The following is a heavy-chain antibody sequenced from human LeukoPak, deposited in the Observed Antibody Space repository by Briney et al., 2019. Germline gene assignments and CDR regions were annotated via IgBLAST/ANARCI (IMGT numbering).Heavy chain of an antibody. CDR1: GFTVSSNY. V-gene: IGHV3-66*01. J-gene: IGHJ3*02. Sequence: GGSLRLSCAASGFTVSSNYMSCVRQAPGKGLEWVSVIYSGGSTYYADSVKGRFTISRDNSKNTLYLQMNSLRAEDTAVYYCARDRCSGGSCYSKRFAFDIWGQGTMVTVSS. D-gene: IGHD2-15*01. CDR3: ARDRCSGGSCYSKRFAFDI. CDR2: IYSGGST.